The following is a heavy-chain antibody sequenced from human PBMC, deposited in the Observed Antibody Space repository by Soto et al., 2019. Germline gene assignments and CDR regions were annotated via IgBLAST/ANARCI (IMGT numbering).Heavy chain of an antibody. Sequence: ASVKVSCKASGYTFTGYYMHWVRQAPGQGLEWMGWINPNSGGTNYAQKFQGWVTMTRDTSISTAYMELSRLRSDDTAVYYCARDLLGYGDLHYYYYGMDVWGQGTTVTAP. CDR3: ARDLLGYGDLHYYYYGMDV. J-gene: IGHJ6*02. CDR2: INPNSGGT. D-gene: IGHD4-17*01. V-gene: IGHV1-2*04. CDR1: GYTFTGYY.